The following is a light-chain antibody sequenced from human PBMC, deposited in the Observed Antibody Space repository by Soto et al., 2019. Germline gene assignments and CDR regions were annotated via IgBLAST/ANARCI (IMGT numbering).Light chain of an antibody. J-gene: IGKJ1*01. CDR1: QSVSSN. CDR3: QRYNNWPPWT. Sequence: EIVMTQSPATLSVSPGERATLSCRASQSVSSNLAWYQQKPGQAPRLLIYGASTRATGIPARFSGSGSGTESTLPISSLQSEDFAVYYCQRYNNWPPWTFGQGTKVEIK. V-gene: IGKV3-15*01. CDR2: GAS.